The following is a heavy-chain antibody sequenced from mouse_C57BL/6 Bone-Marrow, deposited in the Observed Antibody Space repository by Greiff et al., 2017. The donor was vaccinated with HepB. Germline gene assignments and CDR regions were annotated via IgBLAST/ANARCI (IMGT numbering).Heavy chain of an antibody. V-gene: IGHV5-17*01. CDR2: ISSGSSTI. CDR3: ARSGYDGPYAMDY. D-gene: IGHD2-2*01. Sequence: EVQLVASGGGLVKPGGSLKLSCAASGFTFSDYGMHWVRPAPEKGLEWVAYISSGSSTIYYADTVKGRFTISRDNAKNTLFLPMTSLRSEDTAMYYCARSGYDGPYAMDYWGQGTSVTVSS. J-gene: IGHJ4*01. CDR1: GFTFSDYG.